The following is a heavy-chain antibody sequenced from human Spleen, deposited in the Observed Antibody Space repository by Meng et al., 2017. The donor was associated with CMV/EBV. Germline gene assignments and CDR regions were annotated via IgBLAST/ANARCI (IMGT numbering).Heavy chain of an antibody. Sequence: GESLKISCAASGLTVSSNYMTWIRQAPGKGLEWISYISSSGNTKEYADSVRGRFTISRDNAKNSVYLEMNSLRVDDTAVFYCAGASQELRFLEWLGEGLGYGMDVWGQGTTVTVSS. CDR3: AGASQELRFLEWLGEGLGYGMDV. V-gene: IGHV3-48*03. CDR2: ISSSGNTK. J-gene: IGHJ6*02. D-gene: IGHD3-3*01. CDR1: GLTVSSNY.